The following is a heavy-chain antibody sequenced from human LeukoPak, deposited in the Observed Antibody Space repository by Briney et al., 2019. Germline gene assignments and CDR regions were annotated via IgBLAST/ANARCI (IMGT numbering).Heavy chain of an antibody. CDR1: GGSISSGSYY. D-gene: IGHD4-17*01. CDR3: ARAEGYGDYGIDY. Sequence: PSETLSLTCRASGGSISSGSYYWSWIRQPAGKGLEWIGRIYTSGSTNYNPSLKSRVTISVDTSKNQFSLKLSSVTAADTAVYYCARAEGYGDYGIDYWGQGTLVTVSS. J-gene: IGHJ4*02. V-gene: IGHV4-61*02. CDR2: IYTSGST.